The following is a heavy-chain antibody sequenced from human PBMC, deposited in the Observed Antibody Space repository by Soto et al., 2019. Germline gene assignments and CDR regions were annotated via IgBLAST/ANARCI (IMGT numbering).Heavy chain of an antibody. CDR3: ARGLYGAYGQDF. CDR1: GFTFSSYW. V-gene: IGHV3-74*01. CDR2: IKGDEITT. Sequence: GGSLRLSCAASGFTFSSYWIHWVRQAPGKGLVWVSRIKGDEITTNYADSVKGRFTISRDNAKNTVFLQMHSLRAEDTALYYCARGLYGAYGQDFWGQGILVTVPS. D-gene: IGHD4-17*01. J-gene: IGHJ4*02.